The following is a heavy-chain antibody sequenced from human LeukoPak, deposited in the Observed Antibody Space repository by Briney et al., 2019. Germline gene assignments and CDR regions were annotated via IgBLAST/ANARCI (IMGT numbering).Heavy chain of an antibody. CDR3: ARVDGNPANFDY. Sequence: GASVKVSCKASGYTFTSYDIDWVRQATGQGLEWMGWMNPNSGNTGYAQKFQGRVTMTRNTSISTAYMELSSLRSEDTAVYYCARVDGNPANFDYWGQGTLVTVSS. CDR1: GYTFTSYD. D-gene: IGHD4-23*01. V-gene: IGHV1-8*01. J-gene: IGHJ4*02. CDR2: MNPNSGNT.